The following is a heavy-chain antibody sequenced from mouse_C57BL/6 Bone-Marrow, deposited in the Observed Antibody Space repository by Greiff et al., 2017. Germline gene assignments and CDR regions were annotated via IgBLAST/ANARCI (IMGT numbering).Heavy chain of an antibody. CDR1: GYTFTSYG. D-gene: IGHD1-2*01. J-gene: IGHJ3*01. CDR3: ARDGTGGAY. CDR2: IYPRSGNT. Sequence: VQLQQSGAELARPGASVKLSCKASGYTFTSYGISWVKQRTGQGLEWIGEIYPRSGNTYYNEKFKGKATLTADKSSSTAYMELRSLTSEDSAVYFCARDGTGGAYWGQGTLVTVSA. V-gene: IGHV1-81*01.